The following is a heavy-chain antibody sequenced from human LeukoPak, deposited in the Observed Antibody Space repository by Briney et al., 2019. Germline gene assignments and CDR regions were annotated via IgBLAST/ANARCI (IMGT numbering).Heavy chain of an antibody. CDR3: ARGRGHSSSSDAFDV. Sequence: GGSLRLSCAASGFTFSSYGMNWVRQAPGKGLEWVSSISTSSSYIYYADSVKGRFTISRDNAKNSLCLQMNSLRAEDTAVYYCARGRGHSSSSDAFDVWGQGTMVTVSS. CDR1: GFTFSSYG. CDR2: ISTSSSYI. D-gene: IGHD6-6*01. J-gene: IGHJ3*01. V-gene: IGHV3-21*01.